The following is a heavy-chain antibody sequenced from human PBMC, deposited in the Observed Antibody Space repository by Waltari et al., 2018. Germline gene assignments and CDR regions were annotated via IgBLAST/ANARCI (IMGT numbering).Heavy chain of an antibody. J-gene: IGHJ4*02. V-gene: IGHV1-2*02. CDR1: GYTFTAYL. Sequence: QVQLVQSGAEVRKPGAAGRVPCKTSGYTFTAYLLHWVRQAPGHGLEWMGGINPNSGGTNYAQKFQGRVTITRDTSISTAYVELSRLTSDDTAVYYCARELEGGFFDYWGQGTLVTVSS. CDR3: ARELEGGFFDY. D-gene: IGHD3-16*01. CDR2: INPNSGGT.